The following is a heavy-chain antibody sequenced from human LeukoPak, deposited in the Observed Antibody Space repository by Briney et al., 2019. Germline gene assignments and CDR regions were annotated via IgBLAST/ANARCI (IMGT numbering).Heavy chain of an antibody. D-gene: IGHD3-10*01. CDR3: ARDMGYYGSGSLRTGYGMDV. J-gene: IGHJ6*02. Sequence: SETLSLTCTVSGGSISSYYWSWIRQPPGKGLEWIGYIYYSGSTNYNPSLKSRVTISVDTSKNQFSLKLGSVTAADTAVYYCARDMGYYGSGSLRTGYGMDVWGQGTTVTVSS. V-gene: IGHV4-59*01. CDR1: GGSISSYY. CDR2: IYYSGST.